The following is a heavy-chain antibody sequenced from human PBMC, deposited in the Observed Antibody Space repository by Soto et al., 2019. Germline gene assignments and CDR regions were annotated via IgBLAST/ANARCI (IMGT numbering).Heavy chain of an antibody. CDR2: IFSSGST. V-gene: IGHV4-4*07. Sequence: SETLSLTCTVSGGPITDYSWVWIRQPAGKGLEWIGRIFSSGSTNYNPSLKGRITMSLDTSKNQFSLKLNSATATDTAVYFCARDQGVVVTADNWFDAWGQGILVTVSS. CDR1: GGPITDYS. D-gene: IGHD2-21*02. CDR3: ARDQGVVVTADNWFDA. J-gene: IGHJ5*02.